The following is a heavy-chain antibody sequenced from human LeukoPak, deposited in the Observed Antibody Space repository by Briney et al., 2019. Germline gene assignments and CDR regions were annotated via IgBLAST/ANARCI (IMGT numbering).Heavy chain of an antibody. CDR3: AREEVTMVRGVIITHFDY. Sequence: PSETLSLTCTVSSGSISSYYWSWIRQPPGKGLEWIGYIYYSGSTNYNPSLKSRVTISVDTSKNQFSLKLSSVTAADTAVYYCAREEVTMVRGVIITHFDYWGQGTLVTVSS. D-gene: IGHD3-10*01. J-gene: IGHJ4*02. V-gene: IGHV4-59*12. CDR2: IYYSGST. CDR1: SGSISSYY.